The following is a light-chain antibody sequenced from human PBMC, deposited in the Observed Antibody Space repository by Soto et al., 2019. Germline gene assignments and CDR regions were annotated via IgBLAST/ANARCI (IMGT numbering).Light chain of an antibody. CDR1: SGHSSYA. J-gene: IGLJ3*02. Sequence: QLVLTQSPSASASLGASVKLTCTLNSGHSSYAIAWHQQQPEKGPRYLMKLNSDGSHSKGDGIPDRFSGSSSGAERYLTISSLQSEDEADYYCQTWGTGIPWVFGGGTKLTVL. CDR3: QTWGTGIPWV. CDR2: LNSDGSH. V-gene: IGLV4-69*01.